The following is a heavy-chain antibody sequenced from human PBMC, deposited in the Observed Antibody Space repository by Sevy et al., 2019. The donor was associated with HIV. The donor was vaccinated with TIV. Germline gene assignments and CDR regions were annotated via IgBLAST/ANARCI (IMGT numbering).Heavy chain of an antibody. J-gene: IGHJ5*02. CDR1: GFTFSSYG. V-gene: IGHV3-30*03. Sequence: GGSPRLSCAASGFTFSSYGMHWVRQAPGKGLEWVAVISYDGSNKYYADSVKGRFTISRDNSKNTLYLQMNSLRAEDTAVYYCAGDSSGYYSGRFDPWGQGTLVTVSS. D-gene: IGHD3-22*01. CDR2: ISYDGSNK. CDR3: AGDSSGYYSGRFDP.